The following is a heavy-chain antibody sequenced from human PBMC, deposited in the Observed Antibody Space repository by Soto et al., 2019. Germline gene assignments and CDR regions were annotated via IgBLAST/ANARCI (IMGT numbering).Heavy chain of an antibody. CDR3: AREASYCTSATCPKFYDMGV. J-gene: IGHJ6*02. Sequence: SVKVSCKASGGTFASYAITWVRRAPGQGLEWLGGIIPILNSPAYAQKFQARVVITADEITNTAYMELNSLRFDDTAVYYCAREASYCTSATCPKFYDMGVWGQGTTGTVSS. D-gene: IGHD2-2*01. CDR1: GGTFASYA. V-gene: IGHV1-69*13. CDR2: IIPILNSP.